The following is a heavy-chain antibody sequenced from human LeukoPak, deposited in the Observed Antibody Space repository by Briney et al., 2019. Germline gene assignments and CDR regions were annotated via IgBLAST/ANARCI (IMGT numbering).Heavy chain of an antibody. V-gene: IGHV4-34*01. CDR2: VNHSGRT. CDR3: ARRDRITIFGVVINPPAYFQH. Sequence: PSETLSLTCAVYGGSFSGYYWSWVRQPPGKGLEWVGAVNHSGRTNYNPSLKRRVTISVDTSKYQVSLKLSSVTAADTAVYYCARRDRITIFGVVINPPAYFQHWGQGTLVTVCS. D-gene: IGHD3-3*01. CDR1: GGSFSGYY. J-gene: IGHJ1*01.